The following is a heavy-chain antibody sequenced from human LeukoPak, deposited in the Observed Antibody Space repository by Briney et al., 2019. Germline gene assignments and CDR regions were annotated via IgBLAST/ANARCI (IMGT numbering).Heavy chain of an antibody. D-gene: IGHD5-12*01. J-gene: IGHJ4*02. CDR1: GFTFSSYD. V-gene: IGHV3-30*18. CDR2: ISYDGSNK. CDR3: AKDCGYSGYEPGYFDY. Sequence: GGSLRLSCAASGFTFSSYDMHWVRQAPGKGLEWVAVISYDGSNKYYADSVKGRFTISRDNSKNTLYLQMNSLRAEDTAVYYCAKDCGYSGYEPGYFDYWGQGTLVTVSS.